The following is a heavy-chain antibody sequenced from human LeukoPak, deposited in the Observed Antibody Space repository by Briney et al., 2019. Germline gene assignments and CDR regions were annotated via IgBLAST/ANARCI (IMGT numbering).Heavy chain of an antibody. J-gene: IGHJ5*02. V-gene: IGHV3-21*01. CDR3: ARDVSAFDA. CDR2: IGGTTPYI. D-gene: IGHD2-8*01. CDR1: GFTFSSYS. Sequence: GSLRLSCAASGFTFSSYSMNWVRQAPEKGLEWVSSIGGTTPYIYYADSVKGRFTISRDNAKNSLYLQMNSLGVEDTAVYYCARDVSAFDAWGQGTLVTVSS.